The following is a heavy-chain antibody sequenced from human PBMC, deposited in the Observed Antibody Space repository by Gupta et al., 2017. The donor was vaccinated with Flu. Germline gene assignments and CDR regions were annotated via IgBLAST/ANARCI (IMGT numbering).Heavy chain of an antibody. V-gene: IGHV3-30*18. CDR3: AKIDYVWGSYRGIDC. Sequence: VAVMSHDGNTKYYADSVKGRFTISRDNSKSTLYLQMNSLRAEDTAVYYCAKIDYVWGSYRGIDCWGQGTLVTVSS. D-gene: IGHD3-16*02. CDR2: MSHDGNTK. J-gene: IGHJ4*02.